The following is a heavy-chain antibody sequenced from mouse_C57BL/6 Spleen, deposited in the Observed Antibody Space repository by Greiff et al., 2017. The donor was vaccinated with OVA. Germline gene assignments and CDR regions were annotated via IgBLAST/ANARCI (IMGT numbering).Heavy chain of an antibody. CDR2: INPYNGGT. CDR3: ARGTGRTNLYYYAMDY. Sequence: EVQLQQSGPVLVKPGASVKMSCKASGYTFTDYYMNWVKQSHGKSLEWIGVINPYNGGTSYNQKFKGKATLTVDKYSSTAYMELNSLTSEDSAVYYCARGTGRTNLYYYAMDYWGQGTSVTVSS. CDR1: GYTFTDYY. D-gene: IGHD3-3*01. V-gene: IGHV1-19*01. J-gene: IGHJ4*01.